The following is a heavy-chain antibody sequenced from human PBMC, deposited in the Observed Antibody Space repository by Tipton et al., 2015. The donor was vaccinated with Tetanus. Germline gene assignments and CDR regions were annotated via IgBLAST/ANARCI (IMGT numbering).Heavy chain of an antibody. J-gene: IGHJ4*02. D-gene: IGHD5-24*01. Sequence: TLSLTCAVHGGSLSRYYWSWIRQSPGKGLEWIGEISQSGSTKYNPSLKSRVTISVDTSKDQFSLKLSSVTAADTAMYYCVRLVEMTTCFDFWGQGTLVTVSS. CDR1: GGSLSRYY. V-gene: IGHV4-34*01. CDR3: VRLVEMTTCFDF. CDR2: ISQSGST.